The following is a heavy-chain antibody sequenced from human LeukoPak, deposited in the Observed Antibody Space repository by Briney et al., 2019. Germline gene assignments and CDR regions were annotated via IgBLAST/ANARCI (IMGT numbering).Heavy chain of an antibody. CDR3: AKDVKLYGDYSNWFDP. J-gene: IGHJ5*02. CDR1: GFTFSSYW. D-gene: IGHD4-17*01. CDR2: INSDGSST. Sequence: GGSLRLSCAASGFTFSSYWMHWVRQAPGKGLVWVSRINSDGSSTSYADSVKGRFTISRDNSKNTLYLRMNSLRAEDTAVYYCAKDVKLYGDYSNWFDPWGQGTLVTVSS. V-gene: IGHV3-74*01.